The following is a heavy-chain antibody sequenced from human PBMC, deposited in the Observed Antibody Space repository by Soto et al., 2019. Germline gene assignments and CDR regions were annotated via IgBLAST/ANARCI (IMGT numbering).Heavy chain of an antibody. Sequence: SETLSLTCTISGGSISSYYWSWIRQPPGKGLEWIGYIYYSGSTNYNPSLKSRVTISVDTSKNQFSLKLTSVTAADTAVYYCARDKITGLFDYWGQGTLVTSPQ. V-gene: IGHV4-59*12. J-gene: IGHJ4*02. CDR1: GGSISSYY. CDR3: ARDKITGLFDY. D-gene: IGHD2-8*02. CDR2: IYYSGST.